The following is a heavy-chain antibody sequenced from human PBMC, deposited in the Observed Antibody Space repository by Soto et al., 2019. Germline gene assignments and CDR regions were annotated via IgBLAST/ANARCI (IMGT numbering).Heavy chain of an antibody. J-gene: IGHJ4*02. CDR1: GFTFSSHA. CDR2: VDGSGGDT. Sequence: QSGGSLRLSCAASGFTFSSHAMGWLRQAPGTGPEWVAFVDGSGGDTSYADSVKGRFTISRDNSENSLYLHMNSLRAEDTGRYFCAKERVAAAYAATSPFDLWGKGTLVTVAS. V-gene: IGHV3-23*01. CDR3: AKERVAAAYAATSPFDL. D-gene: IGHD2-15*01.